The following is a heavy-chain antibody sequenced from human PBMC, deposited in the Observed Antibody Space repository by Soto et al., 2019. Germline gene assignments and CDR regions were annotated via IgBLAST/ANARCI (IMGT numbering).Heavy chain of an antibody. CDR2: IYYSGST. V-gene: IGHV4-59*01. Sequence: PSETLSLTCTVSGGSISSYYWSWIRQPPGKGLEWIGYIYYSGSTNYNPSLKSRVTISVDTSKNQFSLKLSSVTAADTAVYYCARAGGSGSYYNVGWFDPWGQGTLVTVSS. D-gene: IGHD3-10*01. J-gene: IGHJ5*02. CDR1: GGSISSYY. CDR3: ARAGGSGSYYNVGWFDP.